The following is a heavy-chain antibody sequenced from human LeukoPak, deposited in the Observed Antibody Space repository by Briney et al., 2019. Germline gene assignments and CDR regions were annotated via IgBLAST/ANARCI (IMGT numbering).Heavy chain of an antibody. J-gene: IGHJ3*02. CDR2: IDPSDSYT. D-gene: IGHD2-2*01. Sequence: GESLKISCKASGYSFTSYWINWVRQVPGKGLEWTGRIDPSDSYTNYSPSFQGHVTISGDRSISTAYLQWSSLKASDTAMYYCARNRGYCSSTSCSADDAFDIWGQGTMVTVSS. CDR3: ARNRGYCSSTSCSADDAFDI. V-gene: IGHV5-10-1*01. CDR1: GYSFTSYW.